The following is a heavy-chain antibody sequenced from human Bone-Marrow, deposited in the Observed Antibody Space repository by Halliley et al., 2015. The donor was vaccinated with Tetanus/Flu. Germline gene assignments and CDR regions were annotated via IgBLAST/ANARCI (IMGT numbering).Heavy chain of an antibody. V-gene: IGHV4-34*01. CDR3: ARGISRNFWFAP. CDR2: INEGGSS. Sequence: TLSLTCDVYGGSLSGYFWSWIRQHPGKGLEWIGEINEGGSSNYNPSLKSRVTTSVDTSKNRFSLNLRFVTAADTAIYYCARGISRNFWFAPWGQGTLVPVSS. D-gene: IGHD2-15*01. J-gene: IGHJ5*02. CDR1: GGSLSGYF.